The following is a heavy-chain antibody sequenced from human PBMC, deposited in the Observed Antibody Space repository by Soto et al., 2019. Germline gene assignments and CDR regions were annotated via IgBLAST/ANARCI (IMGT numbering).Heavy chain of an antibody. CDR3: AHIYTGTGGHFDS. J-gene: IGHJ4*02. Sequence: ASVKVSCKASGYTFTSYGISWVRQAPGQGLEWMGWISAYNANTNYAQKLQGRVTMTTDTSTSTAYLELRSLRSDDTDTYYCAHIYTGTGGHFDSWGQGTLVTVSS. V-gene: IGHV1-18*01. D-gene: IGHD2-8*02. CDR1: GYTFTSYG. CDR2: ISAYNANT.